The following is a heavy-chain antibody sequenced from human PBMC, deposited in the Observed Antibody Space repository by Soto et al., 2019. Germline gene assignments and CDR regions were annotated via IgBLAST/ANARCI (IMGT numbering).Heavy chain of an antibody. CDR2: IIPIFGTA. J-gene: IGHJ6*02. CDR3: ARAGIAAAGIYYYYYGMDV. V-gene: IGHV1-69*13. D-gene: IGHD6-13*01. Sequence: GASVKVSCKASGGTFSSYAISWVRQAPGQGLEWMGGIIPIFGTANYAQKFQGRVTITADESTSTAYMELSSLRSEDTAVYYCARAGIAAAGIYYYYYGMDVWGQGTMVTVSS. CDR1: GGTFSSYA.